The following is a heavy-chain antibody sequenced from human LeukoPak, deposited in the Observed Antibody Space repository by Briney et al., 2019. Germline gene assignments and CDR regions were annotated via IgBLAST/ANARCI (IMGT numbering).Heavy chain of an antibody. CDR2: IIPILGTA. J-gene: IGHJ5*02. V-gene: IGHV1-69*05. CDR1: GGTFSSYA. CDR3: ARSSGYYYLNWFDP. D-gene: IGHD3-22*01. Sequence: GASVKVSCKASGGTFSSYAISWVRQAPGQGLEWMGGIIPILGTANYAQKFQGRVTITTDESTSTAYMELSSLRSEDTAVYYCARSSGYYYLNWFDPLGPGNPGHRLL.